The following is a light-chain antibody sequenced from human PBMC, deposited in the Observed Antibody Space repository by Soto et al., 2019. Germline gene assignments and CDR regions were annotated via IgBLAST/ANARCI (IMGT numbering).Light chain of an antibody. CDR1: RNLMHSNGYNY. CDR3: MQTLQTPT. Sequence: DIVMTHSPLSLPVTPGEPASISCRASRNLMHSNGYNYLDWYLQKPGQSPQLLIYLGSNRASGVPDRFSGSGSGTDFILRINRVEAEDVGVYYCMQTLQTPTFGQGTKVDIK. V-gene: IGKV2-28*01. CDR2: LGS. J-gene: IGKJ1*01.